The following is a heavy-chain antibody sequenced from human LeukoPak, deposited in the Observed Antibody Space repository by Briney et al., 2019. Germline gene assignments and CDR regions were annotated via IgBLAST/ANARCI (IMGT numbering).Heavy chain of an antibody. CDR2: NFPIFGTA. CDR3: ARDSRLRLGELSSHFDY. V-gene: IGHV1-69*13. CDR1: GGTFSSYA. J-gene: IGHJ4*02. D-gene: IGHD3-16*02. Sequence: SVKVSCKASGGTFSSYAISWVRQAPGQGLEWMGGNFPIFGTANYAQKFQGRVTITADESTSTAYMELSSLRSEDTAVYYCARDSRLRLGELSSHFDYWGQGTLVTVSS.